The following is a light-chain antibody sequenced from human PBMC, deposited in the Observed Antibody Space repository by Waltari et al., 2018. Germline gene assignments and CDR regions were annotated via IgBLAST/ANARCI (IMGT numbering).Light chain of an antibody. Sequence: SYELPQPPSVSVSPGQTASLTCSGDTLRDTYARWYQPKPGQSPVLVIYQDSKRPSGIPERFSGSNSGNTATLTISGTQAMDEADYYCQAWDSSTVVFGGGTKLTVL. V-gene: IGLV3-1*01. CDR3: QAWDSSTVV. CDR2: QDS. J-gene: IGLJ2*01. CDR1: TLRDTY.